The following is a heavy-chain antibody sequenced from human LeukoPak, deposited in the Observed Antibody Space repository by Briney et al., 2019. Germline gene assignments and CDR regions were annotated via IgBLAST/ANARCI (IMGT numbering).Heavy chain of an antibody. CDR3: SRDHDDFQGVTYYYYMDV. J-gene: IGHJ6*03. V-gene: IGHV3-74*01. CDR2: INSDGSST. D-gene: IGHD3-3*01. CDR1: GFTFSSYW. Sequence: GGSLRLSCAASGFTFSSYWMHWVRQAPGKGLVWVSRINSDGSSTSYADSVKGRFTISRDNAKNTLYLQMNSLRAEDTAVYYCSRDHDDFQGVTYYYYMDVWGKGTTVTVSS.